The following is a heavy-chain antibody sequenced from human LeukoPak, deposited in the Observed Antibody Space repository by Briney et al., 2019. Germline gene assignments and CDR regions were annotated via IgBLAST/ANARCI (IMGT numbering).Heavy chain of an antibody. V-gene: IGHV4-34*01. Sequence: STTYTPSLKSRVTISVDTSKNQFSLKLSSVTAADTAVYYCARASYYDYVWGSYRFSEFDYWGQGTLVTVSS. CDR2: ST. CDR3: ARASYYDYVWGSYRFSEFDY. D-gene: IGHD3-16*02. J-gene: IGHJ4*02.